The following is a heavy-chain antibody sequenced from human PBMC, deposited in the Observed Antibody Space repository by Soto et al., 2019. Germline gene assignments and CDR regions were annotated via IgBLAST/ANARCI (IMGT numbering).Heavy chain of an antibody. J-gene: IGHJ4*02. V-gene: IGHV1-69*06. CDR1: GGTISSYA. CDR2: IIPFFDAP. D-gene: IGHD3-10*01. Sequence: QVQLLQSGAEVKKPGSSVKVSCKASGGTISSYAINWVRQAPGQGLEWMGAIIPFFDAPKFAQKFQGRVTITADKSTNTAYMELSSLRSEDTAIYYCARGLSADYWGQGTLVTVSS. CDR3: ARGLSADY.